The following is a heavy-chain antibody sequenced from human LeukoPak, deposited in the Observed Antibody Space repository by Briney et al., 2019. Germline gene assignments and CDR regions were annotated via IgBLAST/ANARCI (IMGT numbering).Heavy chain of an antibody. CDR1: DGSISNYY. J-gene: IGHJ5*02. CDR3: AKLSGGRVGP. Sequence: PSETLSLTCTVSDGSISNYYWSWIRQPPGKGLEWIGYIYSSGITTYHPSLRSRLTISVDTSKNQFSLRLSSVTAADTAVYYCAKLSGGRVGPWGQGTLVTVSS. V-gene: IGHV4-59*08. CDR2: IYSSGIT. D-gene: IGHD6-25*01.